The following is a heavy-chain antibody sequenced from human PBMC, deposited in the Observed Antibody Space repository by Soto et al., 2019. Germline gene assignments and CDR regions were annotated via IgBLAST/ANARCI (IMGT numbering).Heavy chain of an antibody. J-gene: IGHJ5*02. V-gene: IGHV1-8*01. D-gene: IGHD3-3*01. Sequence: QVQLVQSGAEVKKPGASVKVSCKASGYTFTSYDINWVRQATGQGLEWLGWMNPNSGNTGYAQKCQGRGTMNRNTSISTADMELSSLRSEGTAVYYCARGPFGGLLEWLPNWFDPWGQGTLVTVSS. CDR3: ARGPFGGLLEWLPNWFDP. CDR2: MNPNSGNT. CDR1: GYTFTSYD.